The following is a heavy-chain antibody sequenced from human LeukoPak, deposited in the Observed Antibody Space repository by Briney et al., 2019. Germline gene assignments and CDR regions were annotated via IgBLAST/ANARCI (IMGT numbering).Heavy chain of an antibody. J-gene: IGHJ4*02. V-gene: IGHV1-69*13. D-gene: IGHD3-10*01. Sequence: SVKVSCKASGGTFSSYAISRVRQAPGQGLEWMGGIIPIFGTANYAQKFQGRVTITADESTSTAYMELSSLRSEDTAVYYCARDGAGGAGPYDYWGQGTLVTVSS. CDR1: GGTFSSYA. CDR2: IIPIFGTA. CDR3: ARDGAGGAGPYDY.